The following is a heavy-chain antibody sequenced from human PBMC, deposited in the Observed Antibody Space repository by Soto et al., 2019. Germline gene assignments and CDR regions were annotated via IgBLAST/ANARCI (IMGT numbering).Heavy chain of an antibody. CDR3: ALSKGYCTNGVCYFDY. CDR1: VFSISTSGVG. D-gene: IGHD2-8*01. J-gene: IGHJ4*02. V-gene: IGHV2-5*02. Sequence: QITVKESVPTLVKPTQNLTLTCTVSVFSISTSGVGVSWFRQPPGKALEWLAHIYWDDDKRDSPALKSRLTITKDTSKNQVVLTMTNMDPVDTATYYCALSKGYCTNGVCYFDYWGQGTLVTVSS. CDR2: IYWDDDK.